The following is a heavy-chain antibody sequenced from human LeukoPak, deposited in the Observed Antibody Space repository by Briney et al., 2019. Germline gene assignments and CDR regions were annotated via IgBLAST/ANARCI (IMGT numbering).Heavy chain of an antibody. D-gene: IGHD2-2*01. CDR2: IYPGDSDT. Sequence: PGESLKISCKGSGYSFTSYWIGWVRQMPGKGLEWMGIIYPGDSDTRYSPSFQGQVTISADKSISTAYLQWSSLKASDTAMYYCARQELGYCSSTSCDHAFDIWGQGTMVTVSS. J-gene: IGHJ3*02. CDR3: ARQELGYCSSTSCDHAFDI. CDR1: GYSFTSYW. V-gene: IGHV5-51*01.